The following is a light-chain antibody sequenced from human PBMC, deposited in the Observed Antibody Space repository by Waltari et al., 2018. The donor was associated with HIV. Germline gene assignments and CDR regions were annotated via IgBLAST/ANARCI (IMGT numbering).Light chain of an antibody. J-gene: IGLJ3*02. V-gene: IGLV6-57*03. CDR3: QSYDTSRQVV. CDR2: DND. CDR1: SGDIADKS. Sequence: NFLLTQPHSVSESPGKTVTISCTRSSGDIADKSLQWYQQRPGSAPNTVIYDNDRRPSGVPDRFSGSIDRSSNPASLTNSGLQTEDEADYFWQSYDTSRQVVFGGGTRLTVL.